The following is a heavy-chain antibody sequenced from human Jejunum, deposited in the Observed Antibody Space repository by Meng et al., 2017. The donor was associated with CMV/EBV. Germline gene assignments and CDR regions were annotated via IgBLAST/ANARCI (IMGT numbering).Heavy chain of an antibody. CDR3: AREKSSCTSSTCYGVDS. CDR2: IYSSGST. CDR1: CGSISKYY. J-gene: IGHJ4*02. V-gene: IGHV4-4*07. D-gene: IGHD2-2*01. Sequence: VQLPDEGPGLVKPSETRSLTCSVSCGSISKYYWNWIRQPAGKGLEWIGRIYSSGSTNYNPSLKSRVTLSLDTSKDQFSLKLTSVTAADTAVYYCAREKSSCTSSTCYGVDSWGQGTLVTVSS.